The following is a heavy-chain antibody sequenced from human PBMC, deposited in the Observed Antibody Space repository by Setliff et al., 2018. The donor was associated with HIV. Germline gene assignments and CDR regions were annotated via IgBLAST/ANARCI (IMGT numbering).Heavy chain of an antibody. CDR2: VNPNSGDA. CDR1: GYTFTGHY. CDR3: ARGGEERNMITGALDV. Sequence: ASVKVSCKASGYTFTGHYLHWVRQAPGQGPEWLGWVNPNSGDAIYAQNFQGRVTMTRDTSINTAYMELRGLKSDDTAVYFCARGGEERNMITGALDVWGQGSLVTVSS. J-gene: IGHJ3*01. V-gene: IGHV1-2*02. D-gene: IGHD3-16*01.